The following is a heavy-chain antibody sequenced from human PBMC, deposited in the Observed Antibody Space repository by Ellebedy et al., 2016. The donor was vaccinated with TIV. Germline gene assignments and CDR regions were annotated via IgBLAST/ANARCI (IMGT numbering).Heavy chain of an antibody. Sequence: GESLKISXAASGFTFSSYSMNWVRQAPGKGLEWVSSISSNSSYIYYADSVKGRFTISRDNAKNSLYLQMNSLRAEDTAVYYCAREVVTKYDYWGQGTLVTVSS. J-gene: IGHJ4*02. D-gene: IGHD4-23*01. CDR1: GFTFSSYS. V-gene: IGHV3-21*01. CDR3: AREVVTKYDY. CDR2: ISSNSSYI.